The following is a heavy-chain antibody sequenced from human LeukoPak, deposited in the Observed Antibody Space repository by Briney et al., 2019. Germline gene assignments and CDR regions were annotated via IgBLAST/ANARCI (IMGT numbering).Heavy chain of an antibody. Sequence: ASVKVSCKASGYTFTGYYMHWVRQAPGQGLEWMGWINPDSGGTNYAQKFQGRVTNTRDTSISPAYMELSRLRSDDTAVYYCARMRVGYCSSTSCYWFDPWGQGTLVTVSS. J-gene: IGHJ5*02. V-gene: IGHV1-2*02. D-gene: IGHD2-2*01. CDR1: GYTFTGYY. CDR3: ARMRVGYCSSTSCYWFDP. CDR2: INPDSGGT.